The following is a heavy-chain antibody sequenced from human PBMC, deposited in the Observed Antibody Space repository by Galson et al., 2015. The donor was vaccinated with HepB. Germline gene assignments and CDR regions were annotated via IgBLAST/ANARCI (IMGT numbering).Heavy chain of an antibody. D-gene: IGHD3-9*01. CDR3: ARGYFDWLFTAYYFDY. CDR1: GYTFTGYY. J-gene: IGHJ4*02. CDR2: INPNSGGT. Sequence: SVKVSCKASGYTFTGYYMHWVRQAPGQGLEWMGWINPNSGGTNYAQKFQGWVTMTRDTSISTAYMELSRLRSDDTAVYYCARGYFDWLFTAYYFDYWGQGTLVTVSS. V-gene: IGHV1-2*04.